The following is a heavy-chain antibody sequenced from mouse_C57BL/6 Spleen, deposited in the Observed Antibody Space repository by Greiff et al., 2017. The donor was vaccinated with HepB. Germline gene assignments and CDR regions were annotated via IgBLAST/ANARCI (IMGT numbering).Heavy chain of an antibody. CDR2: INPSTGGT. CDR1: GYSFTGYY. D-gene: IGHD2-2*01. J-gene: IGHJ3*01. Sequence: VQLKESGPELVKPGASVKISCKASGYSFTGYYMNWVKQSPEKSLEWIGEINPSTGGTTYNQKFKAKATLTVDKSSSTAYMQLKSLTSEDSAVYYCARSGYDGDYWGQGTLVTVSA. V-gene: IGHV1-42*01. CDR3: ARSGYDGDY.